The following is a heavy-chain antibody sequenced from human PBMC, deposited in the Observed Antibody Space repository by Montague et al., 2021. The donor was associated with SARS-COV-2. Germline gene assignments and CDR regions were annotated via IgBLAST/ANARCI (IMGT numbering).Heavy chain of an antibody. J-gene: IGHJ5*02. CDR3: ATSLLWFGELFA. D-gene: IGHD3-10*01. Sequence: SLRLSCATSRFTLSTYAIHWVRQAPGKGLEWLAVISYDGSNKYYADSVKGRFTISRDNSKNTLYLQMNSLRAEDTAVYYCATSLLWFGELFAWGQGTLVTVSS. V-gene: IGHV3-30-3*01. CDR2: ISYDGSNK. CDR1: RFTLSTYA.